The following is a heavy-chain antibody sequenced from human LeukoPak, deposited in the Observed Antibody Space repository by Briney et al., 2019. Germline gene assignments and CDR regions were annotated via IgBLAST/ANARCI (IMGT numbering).Heavy chain of an antibody. CDR2: VYYSGST. D-gene: IGHD5-12*01. CDR1: GGSISGSSYY. J-gene: IGHJ4*02. Sequence: PSETLSLTCSVSGGSISGSSYYWGWIRQPPGKGLEWIGNVYYSGSTYYNPSLKSRVTISLDTSKNQFSLKLSSVTATDTAVYYCARRRGYDHFDYWGQGTLVTVSS. CDR3: ARRRGYDHFDY. V-gene: IGHV4-39*01.